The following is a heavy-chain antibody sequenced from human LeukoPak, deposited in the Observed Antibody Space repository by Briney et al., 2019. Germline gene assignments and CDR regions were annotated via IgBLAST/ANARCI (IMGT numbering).Heavy chain of an antibody. Sequence: PEGSLRLSCAASGFTVSSDYMSWVRQAPGKGLEWVSVIYSGGTTHYADSVKGRFTISRDNSKNTLYLQVNSLRAEDTAVYYCARGPYGSSGTPDAFDIWGQGTMVTVSS. CDR2: IYSGGTT. CDR3: ARGPYGSSGTPDAFDI. J-gene: IGHJ3*02. D-gene: IGHD3-10*01. CDR1: GFTVSSDY. V-gene: IGHV3-66*01.